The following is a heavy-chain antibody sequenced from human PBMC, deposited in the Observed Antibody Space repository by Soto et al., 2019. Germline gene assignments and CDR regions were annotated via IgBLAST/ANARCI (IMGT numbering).Heavy chain of an antibody. J-gene: IGHJ3*02. D-gene: IGHD3-22*01. CDR3: AKDMTPMIVVVGDAFDI. CDR2: ISGSGGST. Sequence: GGSLRLSCSASGFTFSSYAMSWVRQAPGKGLEWVSAISGSGGSTYYADSVKGRFTISRDNSKNTLYLQMNSLRAEDTAVYYCAKDMTPMIVVVGDAFDIWGQGTMVTVSS. V-gene: IGHV3-23*01. CDR1: GFTFSSYA.